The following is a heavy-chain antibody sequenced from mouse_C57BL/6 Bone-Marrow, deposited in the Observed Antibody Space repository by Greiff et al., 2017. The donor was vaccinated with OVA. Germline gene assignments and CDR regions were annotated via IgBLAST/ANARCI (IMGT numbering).Heavy chain of an antibody. J-gene: IGHJ2*01. Sequence: EVKLVESGAELVRPGASVKLSCTASGFNIKDDYMHWVKQRPEQGLEWIGWIDPENGDTEYASKFQGKATITADTSSNTAYLQLSSLTSEDTAVYYCTTRATVAATDYWGQGTTLTVSS. D-gene: IGHD1-1*01. CDR3: TTRATVAATDY. CDR1: GFNIKDDY. V-gene: IGHV14-4*01. CDR2: IDPENGDT.